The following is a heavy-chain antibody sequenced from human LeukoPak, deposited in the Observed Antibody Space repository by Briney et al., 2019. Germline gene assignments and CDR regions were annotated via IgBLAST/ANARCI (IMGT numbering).Heavy chain of an antibody. D-gene: IGHD3-10*01. CDR2: INHSGST. Sequence: SSETLSLTCAVYGGSFSGYYWSWIRQPPGKGLEWIGEINHSGSTNYNPSLKSRVTISVDMSKNQFSLKLSSVTAADTAVYYCTRDSGNYYYYYYMDVWGKGTTVTISS. CDR3: TRDSGNYYYYYYMDV. CDR1: GGSFSGYY. J-gene: IGHJ6*03. V-gene: IGHV4-34*01.